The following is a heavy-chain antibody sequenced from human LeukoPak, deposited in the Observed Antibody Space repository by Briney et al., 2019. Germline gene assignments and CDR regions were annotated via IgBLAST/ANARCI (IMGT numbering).Heavy chain of an antibody. D-gene: IGHD3-10*01. CDR2: INHSGST. J-gene: IGHJ4*02. CDR1: GGSFSGYY. Sequence: SETLSLTCVVYGGSFSGYYWSWIRQPPGKGLEWIGEINHSGSTNYNPSLKSRVTISVDTSKNQFSLKVSSVTAVDTAVYYCARHFYGSGSYYTLDHWGQGTLVTVSS. CDR3: ARHFYGSGSYYTLDH. V-gene: IGHV4-34*01.